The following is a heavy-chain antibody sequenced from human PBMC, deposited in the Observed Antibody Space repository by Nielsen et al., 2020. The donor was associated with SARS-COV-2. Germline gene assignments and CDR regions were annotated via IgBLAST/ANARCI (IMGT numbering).Heavy chain of an antibody. D-gene: IGHD5-24*01. CDR3: AKARSREMATVGELDY. J-gene: IGHJ4*02. V-gene: IGHV3-30*18. CDR1: GFTFSTCG. Sequence: SCAASGFTFSTCGMHCVRQAPGKGLGWVAVISYDGSNKYYSDSVKGRFTISRDNSKNTLYLQMNSLRGEDMAVYYCAKARSREMATVGELDYWGQGTLVTVSS. CDR2: ISYDGSNK.